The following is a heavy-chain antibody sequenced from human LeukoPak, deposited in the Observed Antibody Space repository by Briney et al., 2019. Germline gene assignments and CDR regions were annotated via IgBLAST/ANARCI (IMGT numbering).Heavy chain of an antibody. CDR2: IYSTGST. Sequence: PSETLSLTCTVSGGSSTSGNFYWSWIRQSAGKGLEWIGRIYSTGSTNYNPSLKSRVTISVDRSKNQFSLMLKSVTAADTAVYYCARAVGSSESNWFDPWGQGTQATVSS. D-gene: IGHD1-26*01. J-gene: IGHJ5*02. V-gene: IGHV4-61*02. CDR1: GGSSTSGNFY. CDR3: ARAVGSSESNWFDP.